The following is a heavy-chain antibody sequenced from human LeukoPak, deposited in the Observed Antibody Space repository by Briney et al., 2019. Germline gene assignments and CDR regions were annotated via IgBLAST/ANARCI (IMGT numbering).Heavy chain of an antibody. Sequence: PSETLSLTCTVSGGSISSSSYYWGWIRQPPGKGLEWIGSIYYSGSTYYNPSLKSRVTMSVDTSKNQFSLKLSSVTAADTAVYYCARDPPMVRGVPQSLTPNWFDPWGQGTLVTVSS. J-gene: IGHJ5*02. V-gene: IGHV4-39*07. CDR3: ARDPPMVRGVPQSLTPNWFDP. CDR2: IYYSGST. CDR1: GGSISSSSYY. D-gene: IGHD3-10*01.